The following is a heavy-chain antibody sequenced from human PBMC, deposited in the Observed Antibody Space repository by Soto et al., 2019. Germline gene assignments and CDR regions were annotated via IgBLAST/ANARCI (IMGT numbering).Heavy chain of an antibody. V-gene: IGHV3-23*01. D-gene: IGHD6-6*01. CDR2: ITADGGGT. J-gene: IGHJ4*02. Sequence: EVQLLESGGGLGQPGGSLRLSCTASGFTFSSYIMNWVRQAPGKGLEWISTITADGGGTFYADSVKGRFTISRDNAKNSLYLQMNSLRAEDTAVYYCARDRREQLALGRYFDYWGQGTLVTVSS. CDR1: GFTFSSYI. CDR3: ARDRREQLALGRYFDY.